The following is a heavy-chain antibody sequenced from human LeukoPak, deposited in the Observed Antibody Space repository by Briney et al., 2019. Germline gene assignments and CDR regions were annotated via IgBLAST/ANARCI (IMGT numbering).Heavy chain of an antibody. J-gene: IGHJ3*02. Sequence: GGSLRLSCAASGFTFDDYGMSWVRHAPGKGLEWVSGINWNGGSTGYADSVKGRFTISRDNAKNSLYLQMNSLRAEDTALYYCARDSYLNHAFDIWGQGTMVTVSS. CDR2: INWNGGST. CDR3: ARDSYLNHAFDI. D-gene: IGHD2/OR15-2a*01. V-gene: IGHV3-20*04. CDR1: GFTFDDYG.